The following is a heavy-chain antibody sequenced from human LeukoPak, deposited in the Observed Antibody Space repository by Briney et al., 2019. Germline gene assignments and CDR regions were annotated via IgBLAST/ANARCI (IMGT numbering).Heavy chain of an antibody. V-gene: IGHV3-48*01. CDR1: GFTFTSYS. J-gene: IGHJ4*02. D-gene: IGHD6-19*01. CDR3: ARDQYGYSSGHPPGY. CDR2: ISSAGGTI. Sequence: PGGSLRLSCAASGFTFTSYSMNWVRQAPGKGLEWVSYISSAGGTISYADSVKGRFTISRDNSKNTLYLQMNSLRAEDTAVYYCARDQYGYSSGHPPGYWGQGTLVTVSS.